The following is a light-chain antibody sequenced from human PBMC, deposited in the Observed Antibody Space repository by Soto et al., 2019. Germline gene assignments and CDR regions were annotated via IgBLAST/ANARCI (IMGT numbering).Light chain of an antibody. J-gene: IGLJ3*02. V-gene: IGLV7-43*01. CDR1: SGAVTSGSY. Sequence: QAVVTQEPSLTVSPGGTVTLTCASSSGAVTSGSYPNWFQQKPGQAPRPLIHSTRNKYSSTPARFSGSLLGGKAALTVSGGQPYYEADYYCLLYYGGSLLFGGGTKVTVL. CDR3: LLYYGGSLL. CDR2: STR.